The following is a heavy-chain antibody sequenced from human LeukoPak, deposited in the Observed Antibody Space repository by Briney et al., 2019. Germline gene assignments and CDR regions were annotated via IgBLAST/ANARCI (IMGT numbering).Heavy chain of an antibody. Sequence: AGGSLRLSCAASGFIFSTYRMSWVRQAPGKGLEWVSLINDSGRRTYYAVSVKGRFTVSRDNSKYTLYLQMNSLRVEDTAVYYCASSTYNYDYALDVWGQGTTVTVSS. V-gene: IGHV3-23*01. CDR2: INDSGRRT. CDR3: ASSTYNYDYALDV. CDR1: GFIFSTYR. D-gene: IGHD5-24*01. J-gene: IGHJ6*02.